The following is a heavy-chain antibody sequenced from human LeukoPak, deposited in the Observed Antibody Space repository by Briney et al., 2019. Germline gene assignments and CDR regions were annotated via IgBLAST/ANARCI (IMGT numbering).Heavy chain of an antibody. D-gene: IGHD1-26*01. CDR1: GGTFSSYA. CDR2: IIPILGIA. J-gene: IGHJ6*02. V-gene: IGHV1-69*04. CDR3: AREGRWELDSYYYYGMDV. Sequence: ASVKVSCKASGGTFSSYAISWVRQAPGQGLEWMGRIIPILGIANYAQKFQGRVTITADKSTSTAYMELSSLRSDDTAVYYCAREGRWELDSYYYYGMDVWGQGTTVTVSS.